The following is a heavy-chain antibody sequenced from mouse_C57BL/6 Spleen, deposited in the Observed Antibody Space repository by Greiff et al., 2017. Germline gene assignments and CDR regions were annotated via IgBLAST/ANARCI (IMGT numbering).Heavy chain of an antibody. D-gene: IGHD2-4*01. CDR1: GFTFSSYA. CDR3: ARERDDSHWYFDV. CDR2: ISDGGSYT. J-gene: IGHJ1*03. Sequence: EVQGVESGGGLVKPGGSLKLSCAASGFTFSSYAMSWVRQTPEKRLEWVATISDGGSYTYYPDNVKGRFTISRDNAKNNLYLQMSHLKSEDTAMYYCARERDDSHWYFDVWGTGTTVTVSS. V-gene: IGHV5-4*01.